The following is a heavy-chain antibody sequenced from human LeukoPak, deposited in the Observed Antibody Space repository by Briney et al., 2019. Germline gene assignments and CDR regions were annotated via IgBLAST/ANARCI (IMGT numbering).Heavy chain of an antibody. CDR1: GGSISSGDYY. J-gene: IGHJ4*02. V-gene: IGHV4-30-4*01. CDR3: ARVNIVVVTATFDY. D-gene: IGHD2-21*02. CDR2: IYYSGST. Sequence: PSQTLSLTCTVSGGSISSGDYYWSWIRQPPGKGLEWIGYIYYSGSTYYNPSLKSRVTISVDTSKNQFSLKLSSVTAADTAVYYCARVNIVVVTATFDYWGQGTLSPSPQ.